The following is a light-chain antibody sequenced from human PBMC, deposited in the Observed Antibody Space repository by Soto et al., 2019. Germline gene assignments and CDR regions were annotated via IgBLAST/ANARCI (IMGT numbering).Light chain of an antibody. V-gene: IGKV1-5*01. J-gene: IGKJ1*01. CDR1: QSIGSW. Sequence: DIQMTQSPSTLSAYVGDRVTNTCRASQSIGSWLAWYQQKPGKAPKLLISDASSLESGFPSRFSGSGSGTDFTLTISSLQPDDFATYYCQQYKSYWTVGQGTKVDIK. CDR2: DAS. CDR3: QQYKSYWT.